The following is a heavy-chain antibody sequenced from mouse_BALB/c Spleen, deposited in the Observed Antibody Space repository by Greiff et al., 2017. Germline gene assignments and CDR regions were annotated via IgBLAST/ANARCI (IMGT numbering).Heavy chain of an antibody. V-gene: IGHV1-69*01. D-gene: IGHD2-1*01. CDR1: GYTFTDYW. Sequence: QVQLQQPGAELVMPGASVKMSCKASGYTFTDYWMHWVKQRPGQGLEWIGAIDTSDSYTSYNQKFKGKATLTVDESSSTAYMQLSSLTSEDSAVYYCAREDGNYVAYWGQGTLVTVSA. CDR3: AREDGNYVAY. CDR2: IDTSDSYT. J-gene: IGHJ3*01.